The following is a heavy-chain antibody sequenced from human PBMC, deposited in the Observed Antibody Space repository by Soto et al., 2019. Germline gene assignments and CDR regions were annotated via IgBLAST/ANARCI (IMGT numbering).Heavy chain of an antibody. J-gene: IGHJ4*02. D-gene: IGHD3-16*01. V-gene: IGHV5-51*01. CDR3: ARQELGVGPVY. CDR1: GYSFTTYW. CDR2: IYPGDSDI. Sequence: GESLKLSCKGSGYSFTTYWIGWVRQMPGKGLEWMGIIYPGDSDIRYSPSFQGQVTISADKSITTAYLQWSSLKASDTAMYYCARQELGVGPVYWGQGTVVTVSS.